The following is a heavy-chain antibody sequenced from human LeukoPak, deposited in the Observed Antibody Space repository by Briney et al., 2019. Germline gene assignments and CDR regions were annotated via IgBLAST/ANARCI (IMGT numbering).Heavy chain of an antibody. CDR1: GGSISSYY. V-gene: IGHV4-4*07. CDR3: ARAGIRGYSYGYLDY. CDR2: IYTSGST. D-gene: IGHD5-18*01. Sequence: PSETLSLTCSVSGGSISSYYWNWIRQPAGKGLEWIGRIYTSGSTNYNPSLKSRVTMSVDTSKNQFSLKLSSVTAADTAVYYCARAGIRGYSYGYLDYWGQGTLVTVSS. J-gene: IGHJ4*02.